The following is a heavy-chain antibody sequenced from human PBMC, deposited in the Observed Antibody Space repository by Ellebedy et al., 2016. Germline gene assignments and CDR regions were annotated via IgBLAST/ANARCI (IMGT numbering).Heavy chain of an antibody. Sequence: GESLKISCAASGFTFSYYWMHWVRQAPGKGLVWVSRTNSDGSTTSYADSVRGRFTISRDNAKNRLYLQMNSLRAEDTAVYYCAKEPAAYTSGWYYINWGQGTLVTVSS. CDR2: TNSDGSTT. J-gene: IGHJ4*02. CDR1: GFTFSYYW. D-gene: IGHD6-19*01. CDR3: AKEPAAYTSGWYYIN. V-gene: IGHV3-74*01.